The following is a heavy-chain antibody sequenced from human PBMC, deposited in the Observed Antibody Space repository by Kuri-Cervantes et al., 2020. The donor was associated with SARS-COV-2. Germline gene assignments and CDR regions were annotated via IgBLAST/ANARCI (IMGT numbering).Heavy chain of an antibody. J-gene: IGHJ4*02. V-gene: IGHV1-18*01. D-gene: IGHD2-2*01. CDR2: ISAYNGNT. Sequence: ASVKVSCKASGYTFTSYGISWVQQAPGQGLEWMGWISAYNGNTNYAQKLQGRVTMTTDTSTSTAYMELRSLRSDDTAVYYCARRGYCSSTSCYNGPWLDYWGQGTLVTVSS. CDR1: GYTFTSYG. CDR3: ARRGYCSSTSCYNGPWLDY.